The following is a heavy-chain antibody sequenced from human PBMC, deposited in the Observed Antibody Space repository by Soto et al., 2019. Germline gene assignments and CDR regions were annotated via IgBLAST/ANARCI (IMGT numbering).Heavy chain of an antibody. Sequence: PSETMSLTCTVSGGSISSGGYYWSWIRQHPGKGLEWIGYIYYSGSTYYNPSLKSRVTISVDTSKNQFSLKLSSVTAADTAVYNCARSFGVAAAGPFDYWGQGTLVTSPQ. D-gene: IGHD6-13*01. CDR1: GGSISSGGYY. V-gene: IGHV4-31*03. CDR2: IYYSGST. J-gene: IGHJ4*02. CDR3: ARSFGVAAAGPFDY.